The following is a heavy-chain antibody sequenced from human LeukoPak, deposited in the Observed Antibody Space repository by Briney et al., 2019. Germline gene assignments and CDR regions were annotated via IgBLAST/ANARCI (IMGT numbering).Heavy chain of an antibody. D-gene: IGHD1-26*01. V-gene: IGHV4-59*08. CDR3: ARRVPTAGATNAFDI. Sequence: SETLSLTCTVSGGSISSYYWSWIRQPPGKGLEWIGYIYYSGSTNYNPSLKSRVTISVDTSKNQFSLKLSSVTAADTAVYYCARRVPTAGATNAFDIWGQGTMVTVSS. J-gene: IGHJ3*02. CDR2: IYYSGST. CDR1: GGSISSYY.